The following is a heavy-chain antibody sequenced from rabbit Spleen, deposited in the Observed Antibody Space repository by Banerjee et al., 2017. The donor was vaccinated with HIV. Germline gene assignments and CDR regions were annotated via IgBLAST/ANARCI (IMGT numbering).Heavy chain of an antibody. CDR3: ARDLVAVIGWNFNL. CDR2: IYAGSSGST. CDR1: GFSFSKYW. V-gene: IGHV1S45*01. D-gene: IGHD1-1*01. Sequence: QEQLEESGGDLVKPEGSLTLTCTASGFSFSKYWMCWVRQAPGKGLEWIACIYAGSSGSTYYASWAKGRFTISKTSSTTVTLQMTSLTAADTATYFCARDLVAVIGWNFNLWGQGTLVTVS. J-gene: IGHJ4*01.